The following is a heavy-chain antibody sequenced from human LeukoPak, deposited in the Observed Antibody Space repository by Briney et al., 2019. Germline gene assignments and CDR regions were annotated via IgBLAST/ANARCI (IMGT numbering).Heavy chain of an antibody. Sequence: SETLSLTCTVSGGSLSSYYWSWIRQPPGKGLEWIGYIYYSGSTNYNPPLKSRVTISVDTSKNQFSLKLSSVTAADTAVYYCARFASGSGSYSFYFDYWGQGTLVTVSS. CDR3: ARFASGSGSYSFYFDY. J-gene: IGHJ4*02. D-gene: IGHD3-10*01. CDR1: GGSLSSYY. CDR2: IYYSGST. V-gene: IGHV4-59*01.